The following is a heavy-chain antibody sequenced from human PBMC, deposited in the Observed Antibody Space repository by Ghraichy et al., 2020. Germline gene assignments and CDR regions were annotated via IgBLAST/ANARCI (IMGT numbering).Heavy chain of an antibody. D-gene: IGHD6-19*01. J-gene: IGHJ4*02. CDR3: ARLTTVADKKIDY. CDR1: GVSISSSSYY. V-gene: IGHV4-39*01. Sequence: SETLSLTCTVSGVSISSSSYYWGWIRQPPGKGLEWIGSIYYSGSTYYNPSLKSRVTISLDTSKNQFSLKLSSVTAADTAVYYCARLTTVADKKIDYWGQGTLVTVSS. CDR2: IYYSGST.